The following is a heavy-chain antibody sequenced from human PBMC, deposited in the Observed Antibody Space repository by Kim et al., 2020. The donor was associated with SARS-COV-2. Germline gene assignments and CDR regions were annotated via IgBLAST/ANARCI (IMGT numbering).Heavy chain of an antibody. V-gene: IGHV5-51*01. J-gene: IGHJ3*02. Sequence: SFQGQVTISADKSISTAYLQWSSLKASDTAMYYCARQSYSSSWGFGAFDIWGQGTMVTVSS. D-gene: IGHD6-13*01. CDR3: ARQSYSSSWGFGAFDI.